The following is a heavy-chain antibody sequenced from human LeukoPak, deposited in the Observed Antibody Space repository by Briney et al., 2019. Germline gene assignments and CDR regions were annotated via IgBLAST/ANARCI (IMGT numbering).Heavy chain of an antibody. V-gene: IGHV3-74*01. CDR3: ASAGRYGSGSYS. J-gene: IGHJ5*02. Sequence: GGSLRLSCAASGFTFSSYAMSWVRQAPGKGLVWVSRINSDGSSTSYADSVKGRFTISRDNAKNTLYLQMNSLRAEDTAVYYCASAGRYGSGSYSWGQGTLVTVSS. D-gene: IGHD3-10*01. CDR2: INSDGSST. CDR1: GFTFSSYA.